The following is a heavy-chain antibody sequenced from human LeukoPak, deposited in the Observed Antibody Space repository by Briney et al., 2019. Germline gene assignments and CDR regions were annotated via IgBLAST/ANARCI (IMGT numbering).Heavy chain of an antibody. J-gene: IGHJ3*02. Sequence: SETLSLTCTVSGGSISSYYWSWIRQPPGKGLEWIGYIYYSGSTNYNPSLKSRVTISVDTSKNQFSLKLSSVTAADTAVYYCASLPTPYSGSSYIWGQGTMVTVSS. CDR1: GGSISSYY. CDR2: IYYSGST. D-gene: IGHD1-26*01. V-gene: IGHV4-59*01. CDR3: ASLPTPYSGSSYI.